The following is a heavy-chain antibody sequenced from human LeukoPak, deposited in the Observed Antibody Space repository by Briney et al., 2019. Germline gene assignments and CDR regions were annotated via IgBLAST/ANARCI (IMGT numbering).Heavy chain of an antibody. D-gene: IGHD3-10*01. CDR3: ARTFMVRGVLTFDY. CDR1: GGSISSYY. Sequence: SETLSLTCTVSGGSISSYYWSWIRQPPGKGLEWIGYIYYSGSTNYNPSLKSRVTISVDTSKNQFSLKLSSVTAADTAVYYCARTFMVRGVLTFDYWGQGTLVTVSS. V-gene: IGHV4-59*01. CDR2: IYYSGST. J-gene: IGHJ4*02.